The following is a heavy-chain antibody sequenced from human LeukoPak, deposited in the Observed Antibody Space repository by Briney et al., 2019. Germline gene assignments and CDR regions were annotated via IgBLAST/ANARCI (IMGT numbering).Heavy chain of an antibody. J-gene: IGHJ6*03. V-gene: IGHV3-53*05. Sequence: PGGSLRLSCAASGFTVSSNYMSWVRQAPGKGLEWVSVIYSGGSTYYADSVKGRFTISRDNSKNTLYLQMNSLRGEDTAVYYCAKDSGTYWVDYYYMDVWGKGTTVTVSS. CDR3: AKDSGTYWVDYYYMDV. CDR2: IYSGGST. CDR1: GFTVSSNY. D-gene: IGHD1-26*01.